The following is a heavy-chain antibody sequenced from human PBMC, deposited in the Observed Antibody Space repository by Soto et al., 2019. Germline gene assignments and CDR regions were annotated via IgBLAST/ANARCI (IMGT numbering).Heavy chain of an antibody. D-gene: IGHD6-6*01. Sequence: ASVKVSCKASGYTFTSYYMHRVRQAPGQGLEWMGIINPSGGSTSYAQKFQGRVTMTRDTSTSTVYMELSSLRSEDTAVYYCAREQLVRTYYYYYGMDVWGQGTTVTVSS. CDR2: INPSGGST. CDR3: AREQLVRTYYYYYGMDV. V-gene: IGHV1-46*01. J-gene: IGHJ6*02. CDR1: GYTFTSYY.